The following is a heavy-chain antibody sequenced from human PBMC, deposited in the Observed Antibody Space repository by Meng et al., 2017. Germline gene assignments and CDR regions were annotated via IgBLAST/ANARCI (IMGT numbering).Heavy chain of an antibody. J-gene: IGHJ5*02. CDR1: GYTFTSYD. CDR3: ARGYYGSGLFDP. V-gene: IGHV1-8*03. D-gene: IGHD3-10*01. Sequence: QVQLVQCGAEVKKPGGSVMVSCKASGYTFTSYDINWVRQATGQGLEWMGWMNPNSGNTGYAQKFQGRVTITRNTSISTAYMELSSLRSEDTAVYYCARGYYGSGLFDPWGQGTLVTVSS. CDR2: MNPNSGNT.